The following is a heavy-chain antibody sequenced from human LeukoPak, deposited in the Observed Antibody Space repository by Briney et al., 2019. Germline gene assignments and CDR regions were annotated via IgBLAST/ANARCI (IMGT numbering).Heavy chain of an antibody. D-gene: IGHD1-14*01. V-gene: IGHV1-2*04. CDR3: ARDAREQNHSFDY. CDR1: GYTFTGYY. J-gene: IGHJ4*02. Sequence: ASVKVSCKASGYTFTGYYMHWVRQAPGQGLEWMGWINPTSGGTNYAQKFQGWVTMTRDTSISTAYMELSRLRSDDTAVYYCARDAREQNHSFDYWGQGTLVTVSS. CDR2: INPTSGGT.